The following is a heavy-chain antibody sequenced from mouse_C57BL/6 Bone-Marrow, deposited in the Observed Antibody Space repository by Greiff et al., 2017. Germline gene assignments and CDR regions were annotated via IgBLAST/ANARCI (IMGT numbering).Heavy chain of an antibody. CDR1: GYTFTDYY. D-gene: IGHD2-5*01. V-gene: IGHV1-26*01. J-gene: IGHJ4*01. Sequence: EVQLQQSGPELVKPGASVKISCKASGYTFTDYYMNWVKQSHGKSLEWIGDINPNNGGTSYNQKFKGKATLTVDKSSSTAYMELRSLTSEDSAVYYCASYKAYYSKGGYAMDYWGQGTSVTVSS. CDR2: INPNNGGT. CDR3: ASYKAYYSKGGYAMDY.